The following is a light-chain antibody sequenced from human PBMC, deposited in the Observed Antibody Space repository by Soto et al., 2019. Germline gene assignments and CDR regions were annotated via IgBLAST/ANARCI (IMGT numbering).Light chain of an antibody. CDR3: QQRINWPRT. CDR1: QSVSSM. J-gene: IGKJ4*01. V-gene: IGKV3-11*01. CDR2: DAS. Sequence: DIVLTQSPAPLSVSPGERATLSCMARQSVSSMFAWYQKKPGQAPRLLIYDASIRSTVIPARFSGSGSRTYFTLTISILEPEDFTIYYCQQRINWPRTFGGGTKVDIK.